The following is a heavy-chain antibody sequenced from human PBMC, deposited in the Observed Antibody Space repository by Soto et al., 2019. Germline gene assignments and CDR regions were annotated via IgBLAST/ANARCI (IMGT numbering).Heavy chain of an antibody. Sequence: PGGSLRLSCAASGFTFSSYGMHWVRQAPGKGLEWVAVISYDGSNKYYADSVKGRLTISRDNSKNTLYLQMNSLRAEDTAVYYCAKDFLDAMFRDAFDIWGQGTMVTVSS. CDR2: ISYDGSNK. D-gene: IGHD3-10*02. CDR3: AKDFLDAMFRDAFDI. J-gene: IGHJ3*02. CDR1: GFTFSSYG. V-gene: IGHV3-30*18.